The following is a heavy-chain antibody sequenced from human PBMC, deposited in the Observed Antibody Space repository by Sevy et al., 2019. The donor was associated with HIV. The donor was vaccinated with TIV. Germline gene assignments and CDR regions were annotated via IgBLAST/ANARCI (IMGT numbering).Heavy chain of an antibody. J-gene: IGHJ3*02. CDR2: IRSKAYGGTT. V-gene: IGHV3-49*03. D-gene: IGHD2-15*01. Sequence: GGSLRLSCTAAGFTFGDYAMSWFRQAPGKGLEWVGFIRSKAYGGTTEYAASVKGRFTISRDDSKSIAYLLMNSLKTEDTAVYYCASAGLRYCSGGSCSPYAFDIWGQGTLVTVSS. CDR3: ASAGLRYCSGGSCSPYAFDI. CDR1: GFTFGDYA.